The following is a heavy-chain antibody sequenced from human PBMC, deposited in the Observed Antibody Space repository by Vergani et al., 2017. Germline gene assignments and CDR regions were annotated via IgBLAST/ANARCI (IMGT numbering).Heavy chain of an antibody. CDR3: AKSREYYVISGRSSFDI. D-gene: IGHD3-22*01. CDR1: GFTFSTYA. Sequence: EVQLLESGGGLVQPGGSLRLSCAASGFTFSTYAMSWVRQAPGKGLEWVSAISGSDCSTYYADSVKGRFTISRDNSKNTLYLQMNSRGAEDTAVYYCAKSREYYVISGRSSFDIWGQGTMVTVSS. V-gene: IGHV3-23*01. J-gene: IGHJ3*02. CDR2: ISGSDCST.